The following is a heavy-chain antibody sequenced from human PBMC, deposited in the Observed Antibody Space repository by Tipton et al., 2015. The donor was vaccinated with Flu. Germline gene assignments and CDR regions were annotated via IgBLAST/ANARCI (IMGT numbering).Heavy chain of an antibody. D-gene: IGHD6-6*01. CDR3: ARQGGYSSSSSYYYGMDV. CDR1: GGSISSYY. CDR2: IYYSGST. Sequence: TLSLTCTVSGGSISSYYWSWIRQPPGKGLEWIGYIYYSGSTNYNPSLKSRVTISVDTPKNQFSLKLSSVTAADTAVYYCARQGGYSSSSSYYYGMDVWGQGTTVTVSS. V-gene: IGHV4-59*08. J-gene: IGHJ6*02.